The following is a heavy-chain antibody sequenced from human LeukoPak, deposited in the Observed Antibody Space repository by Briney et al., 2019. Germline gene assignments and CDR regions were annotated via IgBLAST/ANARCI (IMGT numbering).Heavy chain of an antibody. CDR2: IKQDGSEK. V-gene: IGHV3-7*01. CDR3: AFLRYFDWLLS. CDR1: GFTFSSYW. Sequence: GGSLRLSCAASGFTFSSYWMSWVRQAPGKGLEWVAIIKQDGSEKYYVDSVKGRFTISRDNAKNSLYLQMNSLRAEDTAVYYCAFLRYFDWLLSWGQGPLVTVSS. J-gene: IGHJ5*02. D-gene: IGHD3-9*01.